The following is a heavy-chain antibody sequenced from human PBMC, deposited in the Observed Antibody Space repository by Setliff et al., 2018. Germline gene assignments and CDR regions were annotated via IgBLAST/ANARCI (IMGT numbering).Heavy chain of an antibody. CDR2: ISPYNGNT. Sequence: GASVKVSCKTSGYNFITFGVSWVRQAPGQGLEWMGWISPYNGNTNYAQRFQGRVTMTSDTSTTTVYMELTSLKSDDTAVYYCVRGPGPSVVAAMPFDRWGQGTLVTVSS. D-gene: IGHD2-15*01. CDR1: GYNFITFG. CDR3: VRGPGPSVVAAMPFDR. V-gene: IGHV1-18*01. J-gene: IGHJ4*02.